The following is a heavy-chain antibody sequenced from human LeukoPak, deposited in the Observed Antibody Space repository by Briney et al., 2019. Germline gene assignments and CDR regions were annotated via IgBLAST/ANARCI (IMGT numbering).Heavy chain of an antibody. V-gene: IGHV4-61*02. CDR1: GDSFTRGSFY. J-gene: IGHJ4*02. CDR2: IFTLGST. CDR3: VRELDSGGDFDS. Sequence: SQTLSLTCTVSGDSFTRGSFYWSWIRQPAGKGLEWIGRIFTLGSTNYNPSLKSRVTISIQKSTNHLSTNALSLQLRSVTAADTAVYYCVRELDSGGDFDSWGQGILVTVSS. D-gene: IGHD2-21*01.